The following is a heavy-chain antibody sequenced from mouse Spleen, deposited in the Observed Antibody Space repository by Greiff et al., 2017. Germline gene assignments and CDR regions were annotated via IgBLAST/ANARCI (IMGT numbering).Heavy chain of an antibody. Sequence: QVQLKQSGAELVRPGASVTLSCKASGYTFTDYEMHWVKQTPVHGLEWIGAIDPETGGTAYNQKFKGKAILTADKSSSTAYMELRSLTSEDSAVYYCTRATYDGSPYYAMDYWGQGTSVTVSS. CDR1: GYTFTDYE. V-gene: IGHV1-15*01. CDR3: TRATYDGSPYYAMDY. CDR2: IDPETGGT. D-gene: IGHD2-10*01. J-gene: IGHJ4*01.